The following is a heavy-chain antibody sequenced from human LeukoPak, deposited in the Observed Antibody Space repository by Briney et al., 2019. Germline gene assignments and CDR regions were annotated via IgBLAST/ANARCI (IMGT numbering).Heavy chain of an antibody. V-gene: IGHV4-39*01. J-gene: IGHJ4*02. D-gene: IGHD6-19*01. CDR2: IYYSGST. Sequence: SETLSLTCTVSGGSISSSSYYWGWIRQPPGKGLEWIGGIYYSGSTYYNPSLKSRVTISVDTSKNQFPLKLSSATAADTAVYYCARLGQWLDIDYWGQGTLVTVSS. CDR3: ARLGQWLDIDY. CDR1: GGSISSSSYY.